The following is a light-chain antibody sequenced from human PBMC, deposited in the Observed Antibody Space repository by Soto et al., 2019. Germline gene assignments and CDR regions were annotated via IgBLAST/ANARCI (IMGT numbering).Light chain of an antibody. CDR2: KAS. CDR3: QHYNSYSEA. V-gene: IGKV1-5*03. J-gene: IGKJ1*01. Sequence: DIHMTHSRSTLSSSLVDRVTITCRASQGIRNDLGWYQQKPGKAPKLLIYKASTLKSGVPSRFSGSGSGTEFTLTISSLQPDDFATYYCQHYNSYSEAFGHGTKV. CDR1: QGIRND.